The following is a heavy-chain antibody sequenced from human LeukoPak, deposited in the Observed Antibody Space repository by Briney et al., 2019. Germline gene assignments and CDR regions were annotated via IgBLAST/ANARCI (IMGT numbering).Heavy chain of an antibody. CDR2: ISYDGSNK. V-gene: IGHV3-30*18. Sequence: GGSLRLSCAASGFTFTISGMHWVRQAPGKGLEWVAVISYDGSNKYYADSVKGRFTISRDNSNNTLYLQMNSLRVEDTAVYYCAKGFIPAAIFWVLDYWGQGTLVTVSS. J-gene: IGHJ4*02. CDR1: GFTFTISG. CDR3: AKGFIPAAIFWVLDY. D-gene: IGHD2-2*01.